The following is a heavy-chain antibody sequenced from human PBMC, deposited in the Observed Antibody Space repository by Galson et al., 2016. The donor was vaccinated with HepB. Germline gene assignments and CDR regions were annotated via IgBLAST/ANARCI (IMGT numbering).Heavy chain of an antibody. CDR3: VKGSIGSGGLDV. V-gene: IGHV3-23*01. J-gene: IGHJ6*01. D-gene: IGHD2-15*01. CDR2: ISNSGDIK. CDR1: GFTFINYG. Sequence: SLRLSCAASGFTFINYGMTWVRRAPWKGLEWVSVISNSGDIKYYADSAKGRFSISRDNSKNTLYLQMNSLGAEDTAIYYCVKGSIGSGGLDVWGPGTTVTVSS.